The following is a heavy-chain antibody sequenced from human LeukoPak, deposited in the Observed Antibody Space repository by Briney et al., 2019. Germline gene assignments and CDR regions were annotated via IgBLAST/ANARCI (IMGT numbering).Heavy chain of an antibody. CDR1: GGSISSGDYY. J-gene: IGHJ3*02. V-gene: IGHV4-30-4*01. D-gene: IGHD2-2*02. CDR2: IYYSGST. CDR3: ARVMALYDAFDI. Sequence: SETLSLTCTVSGGSISSGDYYWSWIRQPPGKGLEWIGYIYYSGSTYYNPSLKSRVTISVDTSKNQFSLKLSSVTAADTAVYYCARVMALYDAFDIWGQGTMVTVSS.